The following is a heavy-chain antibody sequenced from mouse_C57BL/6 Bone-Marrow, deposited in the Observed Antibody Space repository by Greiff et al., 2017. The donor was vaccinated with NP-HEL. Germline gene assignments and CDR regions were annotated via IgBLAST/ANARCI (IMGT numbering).Heavy chain of an antibody. CDR2: ISYDGSN. V-gene: IGHV3-6*01. CDR3: ARDLPWFAY. Sequence: EVKLQESGPGLVKPSQSLSLTCSVTGYSITSGYYWNWIRQFPGNKLEWMGYISYDGSNNYNPSLKNRISITRDTSKNQFFLKLNSVTTEDTATYYCARDLPWFAYWGQGTLVTVSA. J-gene: IGHJ3*01. CDR1: GYSITSGYY.